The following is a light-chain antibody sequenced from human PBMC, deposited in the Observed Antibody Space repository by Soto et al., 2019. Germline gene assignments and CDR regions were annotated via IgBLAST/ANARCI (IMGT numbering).Light chain of an antibody. CDR3: QQSYRIPYT. CDR1: QTILTY. CDR2: AAS. J-gene: IGKJ2*01. Sequence: DIQMAQPAWTLSVSVGDRLTITCRASQTILTYLNWYQQKPGQXPKXXIYAASTLQSGVPSRFSVNRYGTDGILIICSLQSEDGTTYDGQQSYRIPYTFGQGTQLDIK. V-gene: IGKV1-39*01.